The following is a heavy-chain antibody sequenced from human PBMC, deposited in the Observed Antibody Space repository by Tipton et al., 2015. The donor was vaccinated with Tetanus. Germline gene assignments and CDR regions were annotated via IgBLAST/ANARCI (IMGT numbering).Heavy chain of an antibody. D-gene: IGHD2-15*01. CDR1: GFIFSSYG. V-gene: IGHV3-33*01. Sequence: SLRLSCAASGFIFSSYGIHWVRQAPGKGLEWVAVSWYDGTDKYYADSVKGRFTISRDNSKNTLYLQMNSLRAEDTALYYCAREADCSDGSCFSGDFDTWGQGTQVTVSS. CDR3: AREADCSDGSCFSGDFDT. CDR2: SWYDGTDK. J-gene: IGHJ4*02.